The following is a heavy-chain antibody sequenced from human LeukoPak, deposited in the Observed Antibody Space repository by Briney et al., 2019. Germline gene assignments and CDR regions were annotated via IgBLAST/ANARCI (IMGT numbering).Heavy chain of an antibody. Sequence: GGSPRLSCAASGITFGNNWMHWARQGPGKGLVWISRINSDGGGAIYADSVKGRFTVSRDNAKNTLYLQMNSLRAEDTAVYYCARDVPHNWFDTWGQGTLVTVSS. J-gene: IGHJ5*02. CDR3: ARDVPHNWFDT. CDR2: INSDGGGA. V-gene: IGHV3-74*01. CDR1: GITFGNNW.